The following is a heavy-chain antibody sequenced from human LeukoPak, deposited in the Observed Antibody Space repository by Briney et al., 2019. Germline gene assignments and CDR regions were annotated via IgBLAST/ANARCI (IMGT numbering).Heavy chain of an antibody. CDR3: AKKKRLGAFDI. CDR1: GFTFDDYA. V-gene: IGHV3-9*01. J-gene: IGHJ3*02. CDR2: ISWNSGSI. Sequence: GGSLRLSCAASGFTFDDYAMHWVRQAPGKGLEWVSGISWNSGSIGYADSVKGRFTISRDNAKNSLYLQMNSLRAEDTALYYCAKKKRLGAFDIWGQGTMVTVSS.